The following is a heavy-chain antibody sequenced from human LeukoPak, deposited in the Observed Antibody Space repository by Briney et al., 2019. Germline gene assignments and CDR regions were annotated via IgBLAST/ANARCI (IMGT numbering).Heavy chain of an antibody. CDR2: IIGSGGST. D-gene: IGHD2-8*01. V-gene: IGHV3-23*01. CDR1: GFTFSSYA. CDR3: AKDDCTNGVCYTRDY. J-gene: IGHJ4*02. Sequence: GGSLRLSRAASGFTFSSYAMSWVRQAPGKGLEWVSAIIGSGGSTYYADSVKGRFTISRDNSKNTLYLQMNSLRAEDTAVYYCAKDDCTNGVCYTRDYWGQGTLVTVSS.